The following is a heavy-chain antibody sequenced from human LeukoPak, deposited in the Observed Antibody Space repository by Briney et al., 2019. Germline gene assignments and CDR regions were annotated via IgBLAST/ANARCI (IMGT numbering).Heavy chain of an antibody. CDR1: GFTFSSYA. J-gene: IGHJ4*02. CDR3: AKVVEWKLLEGFDY. V-gene: IGHV3-23*01. Sequence: GGSLRLSCAASGFTFSSYAMRGVRQAPGKGLEWVSGISISGGKTYYADSVKGRFTISRDNSKNTLYLQMNGLRAEDTAVYYCAKVVEWKLLEGFDYWGQGTLVTVSS. D-gene: IGHD1-26*01. CDR2: ISISGGKT.